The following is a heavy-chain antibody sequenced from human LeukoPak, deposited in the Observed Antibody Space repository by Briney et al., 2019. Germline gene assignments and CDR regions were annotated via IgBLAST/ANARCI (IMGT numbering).Heavy chain of an antibody. CDR3: AIATYYDILTGPGPFDY. Sequence: GGSLRLSCAASGFSFSTYWMTWVRQAPGKGLEWVANIKPDGSQTYYVDSVKGRFTISRDNAKNSLYLQMNSLRAEDTAVYYCAIATYYDILTGPGPFDYWGQGTLVTVSS. J-gene: IGHJ4*02. D-gene: IGHD3-9*01. CDR1: GFSFSTYW. V-gene: IGHV3-7*01. CDR2: IKPDGSQT.